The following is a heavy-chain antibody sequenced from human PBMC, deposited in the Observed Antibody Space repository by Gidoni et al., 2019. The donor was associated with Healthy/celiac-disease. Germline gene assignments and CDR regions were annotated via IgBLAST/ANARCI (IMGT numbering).Heavy chain of an antibody. CDR1: GYTFTDYY. J-gene: IGHJ3*02. CDR2: VDPEDGET. V-gene: IGHV1-69-2*01. CDR3: APHGVIRDDDAFDI. D-gene: IGHD3-10*01. Sequence: DVQLVQSGAAVKKPGATVTVSCYVSGYTFTDYYMHWVQQAPGKGLEWMGLVDPEDGETIYAEKFQGRVTITADTSTDTAYMELSSLRSEDTAVYYCAPHGVIRDDDAFDIWGQGTMVTVSS.